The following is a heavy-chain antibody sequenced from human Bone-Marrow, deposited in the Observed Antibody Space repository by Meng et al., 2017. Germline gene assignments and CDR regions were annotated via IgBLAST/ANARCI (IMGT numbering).Heavy chain of an antibody. CDR1: GFTFSSYA. CDR2: ISRSGTTM. V-gene: IGHV3-48*02. Sequence: GGSLRLSCTASGFTFSSYAMSWVRQAPGKGLEWVSYISRSGTTMYYPDSVKGRFTISRDNAKNSLSLQLHSLRHEDTAVYFCVREGFFYDNTGYYSRSAFDIWGRGTVVTVSS. J-gene: IGHJ3*02. CDR3: VREGFFYDNTGYYSRSAFDI. D-gene: IGHD3-22*01.